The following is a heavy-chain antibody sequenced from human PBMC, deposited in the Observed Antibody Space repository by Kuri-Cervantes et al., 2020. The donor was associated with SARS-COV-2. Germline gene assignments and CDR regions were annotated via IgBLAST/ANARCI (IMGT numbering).Heavy chain of an antibody. CDR1: GFSLSRYT. J-gene: IGHJ3*02. CDR3: ARVLLVGAKAFDI. CDR2: ISGSGSYT. Sequence: GESLKISCAASGFSLSRYTMNWVRQAPGKALEWVSSISGSGSYTYYADSVKGRFTISKESGENSLYLQMNSLRGEDTAVYYCARVLLVGAKAFDIRGQGTMVTVSS. D-gene: IGHD1-26*01. V-gene: IGHV3-21*01.